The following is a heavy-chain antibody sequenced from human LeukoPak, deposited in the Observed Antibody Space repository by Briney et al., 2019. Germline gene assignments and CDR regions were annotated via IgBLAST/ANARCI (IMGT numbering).Heavy chain of an antibody. Sequence: GSLRLSCAASGFTFSSYAMNWVRQAPGKGLEWVSSITRSSSYIYYADSVKGRFTISRDNAKNSLYLQMNGLRAEDTAVYYCARGRSITLLRGVAMSDGFDIWGQGAMVTVSS. J-gene: IGHJ3*02. CDR1: GFTFSSYA. CDR2: ITRSSSYI. CDR3: ARGRSITLLRGVAMSDGFDI. D-gene: IGHD3-10*01. V-gene: IGHV3-21*01.